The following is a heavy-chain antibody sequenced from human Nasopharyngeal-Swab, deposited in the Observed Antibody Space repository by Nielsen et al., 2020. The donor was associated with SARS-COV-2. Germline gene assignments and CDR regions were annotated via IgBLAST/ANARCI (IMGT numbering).Heavy chain of an antibody. Sequence: GESLKISCAASGFTFSDYYMSWIRQAPGKGLEWVSYISSSSSYTNYADSVKGRFTISRDNAKNSLYLQMNSLRAEDTAVYYCARDPNLDDFCFDYWGQGTLVTVSS. CDR2: ISSSSSYT. J-gene: IGHJ4*02. D-gene: IGHD3-3*01. V-gene: IGHV3-11*05. CDR1: GFTFSDYY. CDR3: ARDPNLDDFCFDY.